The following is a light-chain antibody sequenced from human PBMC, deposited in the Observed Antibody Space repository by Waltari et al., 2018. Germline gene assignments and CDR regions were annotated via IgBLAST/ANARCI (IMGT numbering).Light chain of an antibody. J-gene: IGLJ2*01. Sequence: SYDLTQPPSVSVSPGQTVTISCSGHNLGNKYVSWYQQKAGQAPLLVVYARDRRPSGIPERFSCSNSDPTATLTISGTHAIDEADYYCQTWDSSLVVFGGGTKLTVL. V-gene: IGLV3-1*01. CDR2: ARD. CDR1: NLGNKY. CDR3: QTWDSSLVV.